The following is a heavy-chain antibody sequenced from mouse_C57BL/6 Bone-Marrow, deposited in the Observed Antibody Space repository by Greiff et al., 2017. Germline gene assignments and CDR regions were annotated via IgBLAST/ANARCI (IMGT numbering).Heavy chain of an antibody. D-gene: IGHD1-1*01. Sequence: EVQLVESGGGLVKPGGSLQLSCAASGFTFSSYTMSWVRQTPEKRLEWVATISGGGGNTYYPDSVKGRYTISRDNAKYTLYLQMSSLRSEDTALYYCARGYYYGSSLYFDYWGQGTTLTVSS. CDR2: ISGGGGNT. J-gene: IGHJ2*01. V-gene: IGHV5-9*01. CDR1: GFTFSSYT. CDR3: ARGYYYGSSLYFDY.